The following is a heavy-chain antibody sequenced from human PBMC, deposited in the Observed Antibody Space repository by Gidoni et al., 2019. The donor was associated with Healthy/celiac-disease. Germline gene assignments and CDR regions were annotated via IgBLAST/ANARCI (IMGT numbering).Heavy chain of an antibody. CDR2: INPNSGGT. Sequence: QVQLVQSGAAVKKPGASVKVSCNASGYPFTGYYMHWVRQAPGQGLEWMGWINPNSGGTNYAQKFQGWVTMTRDTSISTAYMELSRLRSDDTAVYYCARTTPDYGDYEFDYWGQGTLVTVSS. D-gene: IGHD4-17*01. CDR3: ARTTPDYGDYEFDY. CDR1: GYPFTGYY. V-gene: IGHV1-2*04. J-gene: IGHJ4*02.